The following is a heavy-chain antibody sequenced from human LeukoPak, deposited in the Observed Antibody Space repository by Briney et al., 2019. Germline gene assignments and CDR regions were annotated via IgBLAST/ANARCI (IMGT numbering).Heavy chain of an antibody. Sequence: PGGSLRLSCAASGFTFSNAWMSWVRQAPGKGLEWVGRIKGKTDGGTTDYAAPVKGRFTISRDDSKNTLYLQMNSLKTEDTAVYYCTTAYSSGWYYYYYYGMDVWGQGTTVTVSS. J-gene: IGHJ6*02. CDR2: IKGKTDGGTT. CDR3: TTAYSSGWYYYYYYGMDV. V-gene: IGHV3-15*01. CDR1: GFTFSNAW. D-gene: IGHD6-19*01.